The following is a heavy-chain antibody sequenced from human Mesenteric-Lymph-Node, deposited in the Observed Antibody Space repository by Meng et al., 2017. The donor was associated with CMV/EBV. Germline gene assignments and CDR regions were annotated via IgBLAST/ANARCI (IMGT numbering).Heavy chain of an antibody. Sequence: SSVKVSCKASGYTFTSYGISWVRQAPGQGLEWMGGIIPIFGTPNYAQKFQGRVTITTDESTNTASMELNSLRSEDTAVYYCARGHYYDSNGHYYALHYFDYWGQGTLVTVSS. CDR1: GYTFTSYG. CDR3: ARGHYYDSNGHYYALHYFDY. CDR2: IIPIFGTP. D-gene: IGHD3-22*01. V-gene: IGHV1-69*05. J-gene: IGHJ4*02.